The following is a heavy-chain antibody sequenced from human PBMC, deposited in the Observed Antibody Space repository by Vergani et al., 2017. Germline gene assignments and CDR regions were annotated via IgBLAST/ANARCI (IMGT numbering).Heavy chain of an antibody. D-gene: IGHD2-15*01. V-gene: IGHV3-9*01. CDR1: FVTVYSSS. Sequence: EVQLVESGGGLVQPGRSLLLSFSSSFVTVYSSSLHRVRPSPGQVLSWFSFLLLNSGSTGSADSVKGRFTISRDNAKNTLYLQMNSLRAEDTAVDYCAKSGYCSGGSCCTDYWGQGTLVTVSS. J-gene: IGHJ4*02. CDR3: AKSGYCSGGSCCTDY. CDR2: LLLNSGST.